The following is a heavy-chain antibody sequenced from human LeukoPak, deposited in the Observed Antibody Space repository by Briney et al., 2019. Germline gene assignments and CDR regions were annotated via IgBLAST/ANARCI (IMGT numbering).Heavy chain of an antibody. Sequence: SVKVSCKASGYTFTDYYMHWVRQAPGQGLEWMGWINPNSGGTNYAQKFQGRVTMTRDTSISTAYMELSGLRSDDTAVYYCARVELELLGAFDIWGQGTMVTVSS. CDR1: GYTFTDYY. V-gene: IGHV1-2*02. J-gene: IGHJ3*02. D-gene: IGHD1-7*01. CDR2: INPNSGGT. CDR3: ARVELELLGAFDI.